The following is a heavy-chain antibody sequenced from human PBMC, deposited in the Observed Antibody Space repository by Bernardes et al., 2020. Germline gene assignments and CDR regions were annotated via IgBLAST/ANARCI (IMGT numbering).Heavy chain of an antibody. CDR3: AHAPLGPSIADYDWFEP. CDR1: GFSLSTSGVG. D-gene: IGHD6-6*01. V-gene: IGHV2-5*02. CDR2: IYWDDDK. Sequence: SGPTLVKPTQTLTLTCTFSGFSLSTSGVGVGWIRQPPGKALEWLALIYWDDDKRYSPSLKSRLTITKDTSKNQVVLTMTNMDPVDTATYYCAHAPLGPSIADYDWFEPWGEGTLVTVSS. J-gene: IGHJ5*02.